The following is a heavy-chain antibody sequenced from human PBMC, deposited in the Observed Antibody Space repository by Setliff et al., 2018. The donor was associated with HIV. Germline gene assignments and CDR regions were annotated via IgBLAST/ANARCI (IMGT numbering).Heavy chain of an antibody. CDR3: ARPRYTYGTPPAFDI. CDR2: IYFSWST. CDR1: GGSISSSSHY. J-gene: IGHJ3*02. V-gene: IGHV4-39*01. D-gene: IGHD5-18*01. Sequence: SETLSLTCTVSGGSISSSSHYWGWIRQPPGKGLEWIGSIYFSWSTYYNPSLKSRVTISVDTSKNQFSLKLSSVTAADTAVYYCARPRYTYGTPPAFDIWGRGTVVTVSS.